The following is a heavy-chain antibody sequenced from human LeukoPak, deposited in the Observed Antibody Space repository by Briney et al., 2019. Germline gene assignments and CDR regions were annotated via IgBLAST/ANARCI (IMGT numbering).Heavy chain of an antibody. J-gene: IGHJ6*03. CDR3: ARDYVVVPAAILIPGAMDV. CDR2: ISYDGSNK. CDR1: GFTFSSYA. D-gene: IGHD2-2*01. V-gene: IGHV3-30*01. Sequence: PGRSLRLSCAASGFTFSSYAMHWVRQAPGKGLEWVAVISYDGSNKYYADSVKGRFTISRDNSKNTLYLQTNSLRAEDTAVYYCARDYVVVPAAILIPGAMDVWGKGTTVTVSS.